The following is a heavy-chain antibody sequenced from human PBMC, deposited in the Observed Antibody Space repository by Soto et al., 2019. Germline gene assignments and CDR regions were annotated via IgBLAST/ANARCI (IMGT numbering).Heavy chain of an antibody. CDR3: AIYHLELFRFDY. CDR2: ISLYNGNT. Sequence: QIQLEQSGPEVKKPGASMKVSCKAYDFSFTSHGISWVRQAPGQGLEWMGWISLYNGNTNYAQQFQGRVTMTTDTSTSTAYMELRSLRSDDTAMYFCAIYHLELFRFDYWGQGTLVTVSS. CDR1: DFSFTSHG. D-gene: IGHD2-2*01. J-gene: IGHJ4*02. V-gene: IGHV1-18*04.